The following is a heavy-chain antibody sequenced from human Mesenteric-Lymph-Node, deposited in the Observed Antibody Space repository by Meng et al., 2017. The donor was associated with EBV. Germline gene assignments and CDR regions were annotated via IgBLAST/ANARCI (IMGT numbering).Heavy chain of an antibody. J-gene: IGHJ4*02. V-gene: IGHV4-30-2*01. CDR3: ARGGDYHDY. CDR2: IYHAGAT. Sequence: QLQESCSGLVKPSQTLSLTSVVSGDSVSSHEFSWSWIRQPPGKGLEWIGFIYHAGATNYNPSLKSRVTLSIDKSQNQFSLRLSSVSAADTAVYYCARGGDYHDYWGQGILVTVSS. CDR1: GDSVSSHEFS.